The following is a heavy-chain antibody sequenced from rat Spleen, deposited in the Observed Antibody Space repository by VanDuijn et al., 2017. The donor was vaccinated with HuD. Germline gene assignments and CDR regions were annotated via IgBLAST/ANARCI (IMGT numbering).Heavy chain of an antibody. CDR2: ISSGGTT. CDR3: TTFYYYDGTYYYPFAY. J-gene: IGHJ3*01. V-gene: IGHV2S8*01. D-gene: IGHD1-12*02. Sequence: QVQLKESGPDLVQPSQTLSLTCTVSGFSLSNYGVTWVRQPPGKGLEWIAAISSGGTTYYNSPLRSRLNISRDTSKSQVFLEMNSLQTEDTAIYFCTTFYYYDGTYYYPFAYWGQGTLVTVSS. CDR1: GFSLSNYG.